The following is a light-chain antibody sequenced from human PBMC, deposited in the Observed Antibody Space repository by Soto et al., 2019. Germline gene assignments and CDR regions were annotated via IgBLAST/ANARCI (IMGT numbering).Light chain of an antibody. Sequence: QSVLTQPASMSGSPGQSITISCTGTSSDIGRYNFVSWYQHHPGKAPKLIIYEATKRPSGVSYRFSGSKSGNTASLTISGLQAEDEADYYCTSCTITSPYVFGTGTRSPS. CDR1: SSDIGRYNF. CDR3: TSCTITSPYV. J-gene: IGLJ1*01. V-gene: IGLV2-14*01. CDR2: EAT.